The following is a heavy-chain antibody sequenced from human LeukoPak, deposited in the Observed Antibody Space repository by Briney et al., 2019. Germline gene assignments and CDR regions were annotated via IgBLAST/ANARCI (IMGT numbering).Heavy chain of an antibody. CDR3: ARDGGTTYYYYMDV. J-gene: IGHJ6*03. Sequence: GGSLRLSCAASGFTFSSYSMNWVRQAPGKGLEWVSSISSSSSYIYYADSVKGRFTISRDNAKNTLYLQMNSLRAEDTAVYYCARDGGTTYYYYMDVWGKGTTVTISS. V-gene: IGHV3-21*01. CDR2: ISSSSSYI. D-gene: IGHD1-1*01. CDR1: GFTFSSYS.